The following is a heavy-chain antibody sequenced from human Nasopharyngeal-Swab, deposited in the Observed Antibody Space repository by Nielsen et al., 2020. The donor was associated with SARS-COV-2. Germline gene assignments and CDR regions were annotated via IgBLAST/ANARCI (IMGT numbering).Heavy chain of an antibody. CDR1: GFTFSSYS. Sequence: GESLKISCAASGFTFSSYSMNWVRQAPGKGLGWVSSISSSSSYIYYADSVKGRFTISRDNAKNSLYLQMNSLRAEDTAVYYCARDRRNLILTGFYDYWGQGTLVTVSS. D-gene: IGHD3-9*01. J-gene: IGHJ4*02. CDR2: ISSSSSYI. V-gene: IGHV3-21*01. CDR3: ARDRRNLILTGFYDY.